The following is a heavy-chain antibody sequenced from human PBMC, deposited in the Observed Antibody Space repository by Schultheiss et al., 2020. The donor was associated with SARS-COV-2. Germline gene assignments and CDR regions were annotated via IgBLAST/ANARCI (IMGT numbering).Heavy chain of an antibody. V-gene: IGHV3-7*03. D-gene: IGHD6-19*01. CDR3: ASYLLQWLVVY. Sequence: GESLKISCAASGFSFSSYWMSWVRQAPGKGLEWVANIKQDGSEKYYVDSVKGRFTISRDNAKNSLYLQMNSLRAEDTAVYYCASYLLQWLVVYWGQGTLVTVSS. J-gene: IGHJ4*02. CDR1: GFSFSSYW. CDR2: IKQDGSEK.